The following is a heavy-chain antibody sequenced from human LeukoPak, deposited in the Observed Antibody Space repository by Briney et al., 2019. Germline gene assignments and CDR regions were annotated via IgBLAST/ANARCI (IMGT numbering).Heavy chain of an antibody. CDR3: ARGEYYYDGGY. V-gene: IGHV3-7*04. CDR1: GFTISSYW. CDR2: IKQDGSEK. J-gene: IGHJ4*02. Sequence: GGSLRLSCAATGFTISSYWMSWVRQAPGKGLEWVANIKQDGSEKYFVDSVKGRFTISRDNAKNSVYLQMNTLRAEDTAVYYCARGEYYYDGGYWGQGTLVTVSS. D-gene: IGHD3-22*01.